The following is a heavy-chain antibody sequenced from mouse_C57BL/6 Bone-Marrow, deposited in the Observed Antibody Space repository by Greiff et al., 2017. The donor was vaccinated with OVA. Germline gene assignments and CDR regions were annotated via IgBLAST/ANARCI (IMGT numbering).Heavy chain of an antibody. D-gene: IGHD6-1*01. CDR2: INPYNGGT. Sequence: EVQLQQSGPVLVKPGASVKMSCKASGYTFTDYYMNWVKQSHGKSLEWIGVINPYNGGTSYNQKFKGKATLTVDKSSSTAYMELNSLTSEDSAVYYCARQGHDRGFCYAMDYWGQGTSVTVSS. J-gene: IGHJ4*01. CDR1: GYTFTDYY. V-gene: IGHV1-19*01. CDR3: ARQGHDRGFCYAMDY.